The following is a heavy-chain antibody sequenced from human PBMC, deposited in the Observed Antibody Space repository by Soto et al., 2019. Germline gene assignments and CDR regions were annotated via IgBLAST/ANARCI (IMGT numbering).Heavy chain of an antibody. J-gene: IGHJ6*02. CDR3: ASCSSTSCPRYYYYYGMDV. D-gene: IGHD2-2*01. CDR1: GFTFSSYG. Sequence: GGSLRLSCAASGFTFSSYGMHWVRQAPGKGLEWVAVIWYDGSNKYYADSVKGRFTISRDNSKNTLYLQMNSLRAEDTAVYYCASCSSTSCPRYYYYYGMDVWGQGTTVTVSS. CDR2: IWYDGSNK. V-gene: IGHV3-33*01.